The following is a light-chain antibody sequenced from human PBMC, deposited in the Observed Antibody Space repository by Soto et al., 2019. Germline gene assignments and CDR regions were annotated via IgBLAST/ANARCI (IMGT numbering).Light chain of an antibody. CDR1: STDVGGYNY. CDR3: SSYAGNNIHYV. V-gene: IGLV2-8*01. J-gene: IGLJ1*01. Sequence: QSVLTQPPAASGSSGQSVTISCTGTSTDVGGYNYVSWYQQHPGKAPKLMVYEVSKRPSAVPDRFSGSKSGNTASLTVSGLQAEDEADYYCSSYAGNNIHYVFGTGTKVTVL. CDR2: EVS.